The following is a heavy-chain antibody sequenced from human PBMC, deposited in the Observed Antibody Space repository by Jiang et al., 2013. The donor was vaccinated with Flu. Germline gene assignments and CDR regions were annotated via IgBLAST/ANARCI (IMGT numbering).Heavy chain of an antibody. D-gene: IGHD2-15*01. CDR1: GFTFSSYA. J-gene: IGHJ5*02. CDR2: ISGSGGST. V-gene: IGHV3-23*01. CDR3: AKSGQRRVVVVAATPPNWFDP. Sequence: SGGGLVQPGGSLRLSCAASGFTFSSYAMSWVRQAPGKGLEWVSAISGSGGSTYYADSVKGRFTISRDNSKNTLYLQMNSLRAEDTAVYYCAKSGQRRVVVVAATPPNWFDPWGQGTLVTVSS.